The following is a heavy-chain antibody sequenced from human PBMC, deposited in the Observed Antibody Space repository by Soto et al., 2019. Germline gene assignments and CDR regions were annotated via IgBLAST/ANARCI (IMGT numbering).Heavy chain of an antibody. V-gene: IGHV1-18*04. CDR3: ARDRYCSSTSCYVWFDP. Sequence: QVQLVQSGAEVKKPGASVMVSCKASGYTFTSYGISWVRQAPGQGLEWMGWISAYNGNTNYAQKLQGRVTMTTDTSTSTAYMELRSLRSDDTAVYYCARDRYCSSTSCYVWFDPWGQGTLVTVSS. CDR2: ISAYNGNT. D-gene: IGHD2-2*01. CDR1: GYTFTSYG. J-gene: IGHJ5*02.